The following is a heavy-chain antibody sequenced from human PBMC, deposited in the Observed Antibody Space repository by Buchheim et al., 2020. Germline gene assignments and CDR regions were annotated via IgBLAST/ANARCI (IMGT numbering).Heavy chain of an antibody. CDR1: GFTFSSYG. CDR3: ARDRSYGDYIKYYFDY. Sequence: QVQLVESGGGVVQPGRSLRLSCAASGFTFSSYGMHWVRQAPGKGLEWVAVISYDGSNKYYADSVKGRFTISRDNSKNTLYLQMNSLRAEDTAVYYCARDRSYGDYIKYYFDYWGQGTL. J-gene: IGHJ4*02. CDR2: ISYDGSNK. V-gene: IGHV3-30*19. D-gene: IGHD4-17*01.